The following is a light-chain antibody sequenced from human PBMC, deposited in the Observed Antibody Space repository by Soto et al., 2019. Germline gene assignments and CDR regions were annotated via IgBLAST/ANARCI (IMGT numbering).Light chain of an antibody. V-gene: IGKV1-39*01. J-gene: IGKJ1*01. CDR3: QQSYSNPRT. Sequence: DIQLNQSASPLSAYVGGRVTITCRASQTISTYLNWYQQKPGEAPKLLIYDASSLQGGVPSRFSGSGSATDFTLTISSLQPEDFASYYCQQSYSNPRTFGQGTKVDIK. CDR2: DAS. CDR1: QTISTY.